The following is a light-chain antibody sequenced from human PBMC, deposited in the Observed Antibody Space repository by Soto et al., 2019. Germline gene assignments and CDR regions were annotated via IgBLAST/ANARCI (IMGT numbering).Light chain of an antibody. Sequence: DIQMTQSPSSLSASVGDRVTITCRASQSISTYLNWYQQKPGKAPKLLIYATSSLQSGVPSRFSGSGSGTAFTLTISSLQPEDFATYYCQQNYSTPRTFGGGTKVEIK. CDR3: QQNYSTPRT. J-gene: IGKJ4*01. CDR1: QSISTY. CDR2: ATS. V-gene: IGKV1-39*01.